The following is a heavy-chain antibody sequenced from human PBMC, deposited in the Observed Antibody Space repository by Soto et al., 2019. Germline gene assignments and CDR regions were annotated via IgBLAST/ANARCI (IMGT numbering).Heavy chain of an antibody. Sequence: GGSLRLSCAASGFTVSSNYMSWVRQAPGKGLEWVSVIYSGGSTYYADSVKGRFTISRDNSKNTLYLQMNSLRAEDTAVYYCARDRGLELRVGEWWFDPWGQGTLVTVSS. V-gene: IGHV3-53*01. CDR1: GFTVSSNY. J-gene: IGHJ5*02. CDR3: ARDRGLELRVGEWWFDP. CDR2: IYSGGST. D-gene: IGHD1-7*01.